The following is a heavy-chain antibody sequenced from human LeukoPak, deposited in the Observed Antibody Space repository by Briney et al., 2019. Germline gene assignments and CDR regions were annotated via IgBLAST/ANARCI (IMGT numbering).Heavy chain of an antibody. CDR2: ISGSNPGP. J-gene: IGHJ4*02. CDR3: AKASLGHCTGAFCYHFDS. V-gene: IGHV3-23*01. CDR1: GFTFSTYA. Sequence: GGSLRLSCAASGFTFSTYAMSWVRQSPGRRLEWVAAISGSNPGPYHADSVKGRFTISRDNSKNTLHLQMRSLRAEDSAIYYCAKASLGHCTGAFCYHFDSWGQGTLVTVSS. D-gene: IGHD2-8*02.